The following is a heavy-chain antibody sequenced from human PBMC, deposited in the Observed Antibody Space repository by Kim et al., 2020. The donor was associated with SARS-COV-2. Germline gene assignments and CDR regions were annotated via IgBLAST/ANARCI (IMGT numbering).Heavy chain of an antibody. V-gene: IGHV4-31*03. CDR1: GGSISSGGYY. CDR2: IYYSGST. Sequence: SETLSLTCTVSGGSISSGGYYWSWIRQHPGKGLEWIGYIYYSGSTYYNPSLKSRVTISVDTSKNQFSLKLSSVTAADTAVYYCARAFCGSGSYCRYRNFDYWGQGTLVTVSS. CDR3: ARAFCGSGSYCRYRNFDY. J-gene: IGHJ4*02. D-gene: IGHD3-10*01.